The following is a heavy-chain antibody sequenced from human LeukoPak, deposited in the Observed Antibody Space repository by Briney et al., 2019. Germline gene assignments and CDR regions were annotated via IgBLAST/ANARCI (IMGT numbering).Heavy chain of an antibody. V-gene: IGHV4-39*07. J-gene: IGHJ4*02. Sequence: PSETLSLTCTVSGGSISSSSYYWGWIRQPPGKGLERIGSIYYSGSTYYNPSLKSRVTISVDTSKNQFSLKLSSVTAADTAVYYCAREIPPHYDILTGSWEYWGQGTLVTVSS. CDR3: AREIPPHYDILTGSWEY. CDR2: IYYSGST. CDR1: GGSISSSSYY. D-gene: IGHD3-9*01.